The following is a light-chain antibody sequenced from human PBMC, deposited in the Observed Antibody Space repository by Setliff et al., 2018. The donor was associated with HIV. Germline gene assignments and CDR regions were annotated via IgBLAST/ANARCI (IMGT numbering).Light chain of an antibody. J-gene: IGKJ5*01. CDR3: QQSYSNPPIT. CDR2: AAS. Sequence: DIQMTQSPSSLSASVGDRVVITCRASQNIVRFPNWYQQKPGKAPKLLIYAASTLESGVPLRFSGSGSGTDFTLTISSLQPDDFATYYCQQSYSNPPITFGQGTRLEIK. V-gene: IGKV1-39*01. CDR1: QNIVRF.